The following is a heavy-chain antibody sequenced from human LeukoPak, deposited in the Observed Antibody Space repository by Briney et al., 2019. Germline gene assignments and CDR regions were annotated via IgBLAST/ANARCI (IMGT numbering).Heavy chain of an antibody. V-gene: IGHV1-69*05. CDR2: IIPIFGTA. Sequence: SVKVSCKASGGTFSSYAISWVRQAPGQGLGWMGGIIPIFGTANYAQKFQGRVTITTDESTSTAYMELSSLRSEDTAVYYCARDGVGATRQYWFDPWGQGTLVTVSS. D-gene: IGHD1-26*01. J-gene: IGHJ5*02. CDR3: ARDGVGATRQYWFDP. CDR1: GGTFSSYA.